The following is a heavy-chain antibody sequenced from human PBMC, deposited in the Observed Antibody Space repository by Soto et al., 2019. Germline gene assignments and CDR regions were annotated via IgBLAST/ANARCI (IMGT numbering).Heavy chain of an antibody. Sequence: ASVKVSCKASGYTFTGYYMHWVRQAPGQGLEWMGWINPNSGGTNYAQKFQGRVTMTRDTSISTAYMELSRLRSDDTAVYYCARDPSSSNYYFDYWGQGTLVTVSS. D-gene: IGHD6-13*01. CDR1: GYTFTGYY. CDR2: INPNSGGT. CDR3: ARDPSSSNYYFDY. V-gene: IGHV1-2*02. J-gene: IGHJ4*02.